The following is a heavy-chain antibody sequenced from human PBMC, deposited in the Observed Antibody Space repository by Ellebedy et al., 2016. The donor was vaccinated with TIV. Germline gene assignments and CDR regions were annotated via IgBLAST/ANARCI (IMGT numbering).Heavy chain of an antibody. CDR1: GFTFANYA. D-gene: IGHD4-11*01. J-gene: IGHJ4*02. CDR2: ISWNSGSV. V-gene: IGHV3-9*01. Sequence: GGSLRLXXAASGFTFANYAMHWVRQAPGKGLEWVSGISWNSGSVGYVDSVKGRFTISRDNAKNSLYLQMNSLRAEDTALYYCAKIWDDYSGASGGFDCWGQGTLVTVSS. CDR3: AKIWDDYSGASGGFDC.